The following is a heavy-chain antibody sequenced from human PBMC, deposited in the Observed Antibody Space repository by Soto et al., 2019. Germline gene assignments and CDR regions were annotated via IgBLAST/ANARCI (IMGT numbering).Heavy chain of an antibody. CDR2: ISYRGST. CDR1: GGSISSDGYY. V-gene: IGHV4-31*03. J-gene: IGHJ5*02. CDR3: AREVQRPLSNSFDP. Sequence: QVQLQESGPGLVKPSQTLSLTCTVSGGSISSDGYYWSWIRQLPGKGREWIGYISYRGSTYYKPSLKSRLFISVDTSKNQFSLTLSSVTAADTALYYCAREVQRPLSNSFDPWGQGTLVTVSS.